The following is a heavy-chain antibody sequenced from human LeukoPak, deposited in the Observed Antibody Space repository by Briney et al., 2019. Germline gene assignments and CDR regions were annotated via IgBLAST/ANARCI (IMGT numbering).Heavy chain of an antibody. J-gene: IGHJ6*03. CDR3: ARERSPEDYMDV. V-gene: IGHV1-2*02. Sequence: ASVKVSGKASGYTLSGYQLHWVRQAPGQGLEWMGWISPNSGGTHYAQKFQGRVTMPRDTSINTVYMELRRLRSDDTAVYYCARERSPEDYMDVWGKGTTVTVSS. CDR1: GYTLSGYQ. CDR2: ISPNSGGT.